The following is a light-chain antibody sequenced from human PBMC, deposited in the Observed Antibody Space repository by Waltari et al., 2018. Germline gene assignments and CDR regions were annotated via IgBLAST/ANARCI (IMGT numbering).Light chain of an antibody. CDR3: QQYYSTPWT. CDR2: WAS. Sequence: DIVMTQSPDSLAVSLGERATINCKSSQSVLYSSNSKNYLAWDQQKPGQPPKLLIYWASTREFGVPDRFSGSGSGTDFTLTISSLQAEDVAVYYCQQYYSTPWTFGRGTKVELK. J-gene: IGKJ1*01. V-gene: IGKV4-1*01. CDR1: QSVLYSSNSKNY.